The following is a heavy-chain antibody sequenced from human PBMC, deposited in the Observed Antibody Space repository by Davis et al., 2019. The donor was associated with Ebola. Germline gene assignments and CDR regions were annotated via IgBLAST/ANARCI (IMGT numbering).Heavy chain of an antibody. D-gene: IGHD3-9*01. J-gene: IGHJ3*02. CDR3: AKVGGDPRYFDASLPLEAFDM. V-gene: IGHV3-23*01. Sequence: GESLKISCAASGFIFSSYAMSWVRQAPGKGLEWVSGISSSGGDTYYADSVKGRFTISRDNSKNTLYVLMNSLRVEDTAIYYCAKVGGDPRYFDASLPLEAFDMWGQGTKVTVSS. CDR1: GFIFSSYA. CDR2: ISSSGGDT.